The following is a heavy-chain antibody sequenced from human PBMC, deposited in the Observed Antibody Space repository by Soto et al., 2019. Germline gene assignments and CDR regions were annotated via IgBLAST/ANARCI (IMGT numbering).Heavy chain of an antibody. D-gene: IGHD6-13*01. CDR2: ISSSSSTI. Sequence: WGSLRLSCAASGCTFSSYIMNWVRQAPGKGLEWVSYISSSSSTIYYADSVKGRFTISGDNAKNSLYLQMNSLRAEDTAVYYCAKRPRWAISATDHFDSWSQGTLVTVSS. CDR3: AKRPRWAISATDHFDS. V-gene: IGHV3-48*01. J-gene: IGHJ4*02. CDR1: GCTFSSYI.